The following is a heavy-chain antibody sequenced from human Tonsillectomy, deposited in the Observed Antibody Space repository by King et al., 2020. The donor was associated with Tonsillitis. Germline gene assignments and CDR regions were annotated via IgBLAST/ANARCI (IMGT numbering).Heavy chain of an antibody. D-gene: IGHD7-27*01. J-gene: IGHJ4*02. CDR3: ARIPAWGALDS. CDR1: DLTFSTYW. V-gene: IGHV3-7*01. Sequence: VQLVESGGGLVQPGGSLRLSCAASDLTFSTYWMSWIRQAPGKGLEWVANIKHDGSDTTYVDSVKGRFTVSRDNAKNSLYLEMNRLRAEDTALYYCARIPAWGALDSWGQGALVTVSS. CDR2: IKHDGSDT.